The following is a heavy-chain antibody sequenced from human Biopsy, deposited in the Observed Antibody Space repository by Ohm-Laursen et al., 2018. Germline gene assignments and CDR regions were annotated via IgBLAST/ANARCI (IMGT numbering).Heavy chain of an antibody. D-gene: IGHD2-21*02. V-gene: IGHV3-9*01. CDR1: GFTFDDYA. J-gene: IGHJ4*02. Sequence: SLRLSCAASGFTFDDYAMHWVRQAPGKGLEWVSGITWNIGSIGYADSVKGRFSIFRDNAKHSLYLQMNSLRAEDTALYYCAKDLGQVTAAIGYWGQGTLVTVSS. CDR3: AKDLGQVTAAIGY. CDR2: ITWNIGSI.